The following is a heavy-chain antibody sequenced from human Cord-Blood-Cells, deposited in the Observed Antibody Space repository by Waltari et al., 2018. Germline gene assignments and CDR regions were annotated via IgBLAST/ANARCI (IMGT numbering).Heavy chain of an antibody. V-gene: IGHV4-34*01. CDR2: INHSGST. Sequence: QLQLQQWGAGLWKPSETLSLTCAVYGGSFSGYYWSWIRQPPEKGLERIGEINHSGSTNDTPSRECRFTILIDTSKNQFSLKLSSVSAADTAVYYWARGHYGSGSYAFDIWGQGTMVTVCS. CDR1: GGSFSGYY. J-gene: IGHJ3*02. D-gene: IGHD3-10*01. CDR3: ARGHYGSGSYAFDI.